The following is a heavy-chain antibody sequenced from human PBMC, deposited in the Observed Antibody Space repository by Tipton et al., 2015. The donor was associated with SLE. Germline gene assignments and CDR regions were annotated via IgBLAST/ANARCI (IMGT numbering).Heavy chain of an antibody. CDR3: ARRLNSPPAVLIDAFDI. V-gene: IGHV4-39*01. CDR2: IYYSGST. D-gene: IGHD3-3*02. CDR1: GGSVSSSSYY. J-gene: IGHJ3*02. Sequence: TLSLTCTVSGGSVSSSSYYWGWIRQPPGKGLEWIGSIYYSGSTYYNPSLKSRVTISVDTSKNQFSLKLSSVTAADTAVYYCARRLNSPPAVLIDAFDIWGQGTMLTVS.